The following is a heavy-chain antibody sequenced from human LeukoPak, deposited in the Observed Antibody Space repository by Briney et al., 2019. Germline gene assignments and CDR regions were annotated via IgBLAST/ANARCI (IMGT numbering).Heavy chain of an antibody. D-gene: IGHD5-24*01. CDR3: ARGDNYVFDV. CDR2: ISHDGST. V-gene: IGHV4-4*02. CDR1: GGSISSSNW. J-gene: IGHJ2*01. Sequence: PSGTLSLTCVVSGGSISSSNWWSWVRQPPEKGLEWIGEISHDGSTNYNPSLKSRVTISVDKSSNHFSLRLTSVTAADTAMYYCARGDNYVFDVWGRGTLVSVSS.